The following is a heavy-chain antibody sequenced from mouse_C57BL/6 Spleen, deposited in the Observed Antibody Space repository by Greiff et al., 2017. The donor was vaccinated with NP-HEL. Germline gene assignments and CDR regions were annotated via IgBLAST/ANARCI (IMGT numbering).Heavy chain of an antibody. J-gene: IGHJ3*01. Sequence: EVKLMESGGGLVKPGGSLKLSCAASGFTFSSYAMSWVRQTPEKRLEWVATISDGGSYTYYPDKVKGRFTISRDNAKNNLYLQMSHLKSEDTAMYYCARDDANTWAYWGQGTLVTVSA. V-gene: IGHV5-4*01. CDR1: GFTFSSYA. CDR3: ARDDANTWAY. CDR2: ISDGGSYT. D-gene: IGHD2-3*01.